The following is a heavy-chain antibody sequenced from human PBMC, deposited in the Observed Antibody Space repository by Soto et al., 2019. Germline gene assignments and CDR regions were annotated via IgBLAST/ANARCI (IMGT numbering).Heavy chain of an antibody. CDR2: INPNSRGT. J-gene: IGHJ5*02. Sequence: ASVKVSCKASGYTFTDYFIHWVRQAPGQGFEWMGWINPNSRGTNYAQKFQGRVTMTRDTSTSTAYMELRSLRSDDTAVYYCARKYSSSSWFDPWGQGTLVTVSS. CDR3: ARKYSSSSWFDP. CDR1: GYTFTDYF. V-gene: IGHV1-2*02. D-gene: IGHD6-6*01.